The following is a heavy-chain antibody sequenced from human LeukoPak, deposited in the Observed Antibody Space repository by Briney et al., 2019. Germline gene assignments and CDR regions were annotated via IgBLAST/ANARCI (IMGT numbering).Heavy chain of an antibody. J-gene: IGHJ4*02. CDR2: ISLTGLT. CDR1: GGSISNTNW. V-gene: IGHV4-4*02. Sequence: PSETPSLTCGVSGGSISNTNWWSWVRQPPGQGLEWIGEISLTGLTHYNPSLESRVTVSLDKSKNQLSLNLTSVTAADTAVYYCSRENGAFSPFGYWGQGTLVIVSS. CDR3: SRENGAFSPFGY. D-gene: IGHD2-8*01.